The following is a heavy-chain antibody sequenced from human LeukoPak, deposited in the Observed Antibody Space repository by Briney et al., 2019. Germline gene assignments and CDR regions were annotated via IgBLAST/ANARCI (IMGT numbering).Heavy chain of an antibody. CDR3: ARQRLLSSYYFDY. J-gene: IGHJ4*02. CDR1: GFTFSSYW. CDR2: IYYSGST. Sequence: PGGSLRLSCAASGFTFSSYWMSWIRQPPGKGLEWIGSIYYSGSTYYNPSLKSRVTISVDTSKNQFSLKLSSVTAADTAVYYCARQRLLSSYYFDYWGQGTLVTVSS. D-gene: IGHD3-10*01. V-gene: IGHV4-39*01.